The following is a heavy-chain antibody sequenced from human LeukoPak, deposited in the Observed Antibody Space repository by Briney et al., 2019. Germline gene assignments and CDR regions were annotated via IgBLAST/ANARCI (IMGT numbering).Heavy chain of an antibody. J-gene: IGHJ6*02. Sequence: GGSLRLSCAASVFTFSSYAMNWVRQAPGKGLEWVSIISGNADSTHYADSVKGRFTISRDNSKNTLFLQVNSLRAEDTAVYYCAKDRGARAASSRIGMDFWGQGTTVTVSS. D-gene: IGHD6-13*01. V-gene: IGHV3-23*01. CDR1: VFTFSSYA. CDR3: AKDRGARAASSRIGMDF. CDR2: ISGNADST.